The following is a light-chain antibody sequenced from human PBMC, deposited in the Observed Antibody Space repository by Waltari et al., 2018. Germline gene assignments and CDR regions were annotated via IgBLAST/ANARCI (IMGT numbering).Light chain of an antibody. CDR1: SGLSSNV. CDR2: VTSDGSH. CDR3: QTGGHGTWV. V-gene: IGLV4-69*01. Sequence: QLVLTQSPSASASLGASVKLTCTLSSGLSSNVIAWLQQQPENGPRYLMKVTSDGSHSKGDEIPDRFSGSRSGAERYLTISSLQAEDEADYYCQTGGHGTWVFGGGTKLTVL. J-gene: IGLJ3*02.